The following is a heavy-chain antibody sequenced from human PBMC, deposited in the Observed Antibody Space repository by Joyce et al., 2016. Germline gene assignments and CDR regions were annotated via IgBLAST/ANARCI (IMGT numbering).Heavy chain of an antibody. CDR2: INAGAGTT. J-gene: IGHJ4*02. Sequence: QVSFVQSGAEVRRPGASVKVNCKASGHTFKAYTFHWLRQAPGHTLEWMGWINAGAGTTKYSDVCQGRVTITRDASATTVSMELDSLRSEDTAVYYCAGGTWATAGGYLFDFWGQGTLVTVSS. CDR1: GHTFKAYT. CDR3: AGGTWATAGGYLFDF. V-gene: IGHV1-3*01. D-gene: IGHD6-13*01.